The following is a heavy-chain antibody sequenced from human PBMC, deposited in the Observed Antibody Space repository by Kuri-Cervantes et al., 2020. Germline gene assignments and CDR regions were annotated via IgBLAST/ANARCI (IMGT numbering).Heavy chain of an antibody. CDR3: ARGGIAVAVAFDI. CDR1: GGSFSDYY. J-gene: IGHJ3*02. Sequence: ESLKISCAVYGGSFSDYYWSWIRQPPGKGLEWIGEINHSGSTNYNPSLKSRVTISVDTSKNQFSLKLSSVTAADTAVYYCARGGIAVAVAFDIWGQGTMVTVSS. CDR2: INHSGST. D-gene: IGHD6-19*01. V-gene: IGHV4-34*01.